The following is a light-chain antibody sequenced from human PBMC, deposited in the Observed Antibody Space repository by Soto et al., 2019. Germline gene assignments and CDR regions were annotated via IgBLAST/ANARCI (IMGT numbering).Light chain of an antibody. CDR2: LNSDGSH. CDR3: QTWGTGVV. CDR1: SGNNSYA. J-gene: IGLJ2*01. V-gene: IGLV4-69*01. Sequence: QPVLTQSPSASASLGASVKLTCTLSSGNNSYAIAWHQQQPEKGPRYLMKLNSDGSHYKGDGIPDRFSGSSSGAERYLTISSLQSEDEADYYCQTWGTGVVFGGGTKVTVL.